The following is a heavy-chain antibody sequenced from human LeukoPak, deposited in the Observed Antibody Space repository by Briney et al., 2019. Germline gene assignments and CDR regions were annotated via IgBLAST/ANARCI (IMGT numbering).Heavy chain of an antibody. V-gene: IGHV3-21*01. Sequence: PGGCLRPSCPPSGFTSTPCAFNWAGQAPGKALEWVSSIGPTGTHRYYADSVRGRFTISRDNAKNSMYLQMDSLRDEDTAVYYCATETIGRHYDYWGQGTLLTVSS. CDR2: IGPTGTHR. CDR3: ATETIGRHYDY. J-gene: IGHJ4*02. CDR1: GFTSTPCA. D-gene: IGHD1-14*01.